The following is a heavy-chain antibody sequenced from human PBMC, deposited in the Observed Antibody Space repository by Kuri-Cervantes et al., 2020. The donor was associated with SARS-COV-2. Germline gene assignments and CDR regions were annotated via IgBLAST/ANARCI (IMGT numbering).Heavy chain of an antibody. CDR1: GFTFSSYS. D-gene: IGHD2-2*02. V-gene: IGHV3-21*01. CDR3: ATLGYCSSTSCYKRLDY. Sequence: GESLKISCAASGFTFSSYSMNWVRQAPGKGLEWVSSISSSSSYIYYADSVKGRFTISRDNAKNSLYLQMNSLRAEDTAVYYCATLGYCSSTSCYKRLDYWGQGTLVTVSS. J-gene: IGHJ4*02. CDR2: ISSSSSYI.